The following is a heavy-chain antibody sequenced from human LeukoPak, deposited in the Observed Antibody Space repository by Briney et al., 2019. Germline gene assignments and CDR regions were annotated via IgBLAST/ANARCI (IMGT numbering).Heavy chain of an antibody. D-gene: IGHD3-9*01. CDR1: GGSTSSGAYY. V-gene: IGHV4-30-4*01. J-gene: IGHJ3*02. CDR3: ARDVTDYDIPGDAFDI. Sequence: SQTLSLTCTVSGGSTSSGAYYWGWIRQPPGKGLEWIGYIYYSGSTYYNPSLKSRVTISVDTSKNQFSLKLSSVTAADTAVYYCARDVTDYDIPGDAFDIWGQGTMVTVSS. CDR2: IYYSGST.